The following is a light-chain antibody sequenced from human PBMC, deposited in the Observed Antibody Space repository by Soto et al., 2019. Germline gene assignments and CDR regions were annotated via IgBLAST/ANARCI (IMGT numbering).Light chain of an antibody. CDR2: GAS. J-gene: IGKJ3*01. V-gene: IGKV3-20*01. Sequence: EIELTQSPGTLSLSPGERATLSCRASQSVTSTYLAWYQQKPGQPPRLLIYGASNRATGIPDRFSGSGSGSDFTLTISRLEPEDFTVYYCQQYNSLPTTFGPGTKVDI. CDR1: QSVTSTY. CDR3: QQYNSLPTT.